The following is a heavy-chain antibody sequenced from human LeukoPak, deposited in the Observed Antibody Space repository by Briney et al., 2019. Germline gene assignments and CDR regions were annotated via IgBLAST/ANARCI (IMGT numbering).Heavy chain of an antibody. J-gene: IGHJ4*02. Sequence: GESLTISCKGSGYSFTNYWISWVRQMPGKGVEWMGRIDPSDSYTKYSPSFEVHVTISVDKSISTAFLQWKSLKASDSAMYYCATGASKVTTDFANYWGQGTQVAVSS. D-gene: IGHD4-17*01. CDR1: GYSFTNYW. CDR3: ATGASKVTTDFANY. CDR2: IDPSDSYT. V-gene: IGHV5-10-1*01.